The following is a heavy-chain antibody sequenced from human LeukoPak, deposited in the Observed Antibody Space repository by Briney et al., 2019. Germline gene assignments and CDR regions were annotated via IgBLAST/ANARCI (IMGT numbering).Heavy chain of an antibody. V-gene: IGHV5-51*01. CDR1: GYSFTSYW. CDR3: ARQDYDFWSGYLRWFDP. CDR2: IYPGDSDT. Sequence: ESLKISCKGSGYSFTSYWIGWVRQMPGKGLEWMGIIYPGDSDTRYSPSFQGQVTISADKSISTAYLQWSSLKASDTAMYYCARQDYDFWSGYLRWFDPWGQGTLVTVSS. D-gene: IGHD3-3*01. J-gene: IGHJ5*02.